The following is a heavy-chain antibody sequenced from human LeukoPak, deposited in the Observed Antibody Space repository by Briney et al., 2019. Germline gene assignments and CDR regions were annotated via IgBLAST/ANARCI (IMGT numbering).Heavy chain of an antibody. D-gene: IGHD5-18*01. J-gene: IGHJ4*02. CDR3: ARADTAMVTICDY. Sequence: PGEALKIPFKCSGYSLTSYWIGWVPQIPGKGPGWSGIIYPGDSDNRYSPSFQGQVTISADKSISTAYLQWSRLKASDTGMYYCARADTAMVTICDYWVQGTLVTVCS. V-gene: IGHV5-51*01. CDR2: IYPGDSDN. CDR1: GYSLTSYW.